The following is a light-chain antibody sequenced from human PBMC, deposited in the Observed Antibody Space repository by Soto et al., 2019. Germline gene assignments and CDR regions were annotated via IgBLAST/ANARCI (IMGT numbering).Light chain of an antibody. CDR2: EVT. CDR1: SSDVGGYNY. CDR3: TSDAGSNNLV. Sequence: QSALTQPPSASGSPGQSVTISCTGTSSDVGGYNYVSWYQQHPGKVPKLLIYEVTKRPSGVPDRFSGSKSGNTASLTVSGVQAEDEADYYCTSDAGSNNLVFGGGTKLTVL. V-gene: IGLV2-8*01. J-gene: IGLJ3*02.